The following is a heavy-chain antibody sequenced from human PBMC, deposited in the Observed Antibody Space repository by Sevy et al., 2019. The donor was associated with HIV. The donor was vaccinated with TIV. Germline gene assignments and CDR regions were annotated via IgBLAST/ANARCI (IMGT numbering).Heavy chain of an antibody. CDR2: IGTLADK. CDR1: GFIFSNYD. CDR3: TRHGILPYGSGKAFDI. J-gene: IGHJ3*02. V-gene: IGHV3-13*01. Sequence: GGSLRLSCVGSGFIFSNYDMHWVRQRTGKGLEWVASIGTLADKFYPDSVKGRFTISGKNAKNSLFLQMIDLRVGDTAVYFCTRHGILPYGSGKAFDIWGRGTTVTVSS. D-gene: IGHD3-10*01.